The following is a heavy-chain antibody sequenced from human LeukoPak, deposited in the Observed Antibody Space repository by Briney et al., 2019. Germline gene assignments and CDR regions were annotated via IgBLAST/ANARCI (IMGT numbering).Heavy chain of an antibody. CDR2: ISANNGDT. CDR1: GYTLTSYG. D-gene: IGHD1-1*01. Sequence: ASVKVSCKASGYTLTSYGISWVRQAPGQGLEWMGWISANNGDTDYPPKLQDRVTMTTDTYTSTAYMELRSLRSDDTAMYYCARESHETREDYWGQGTLVTVSS. CDR3: ARESHETREDY. V-gene: IGHV1-18*01. J-gene: IGHJ4*02.